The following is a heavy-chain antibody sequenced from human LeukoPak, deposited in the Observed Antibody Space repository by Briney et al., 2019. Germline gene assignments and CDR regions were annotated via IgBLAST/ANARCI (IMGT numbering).Heavy chain of an antibody. CDR1: GYTLTGYY. CDR2: INPNSGGT. Sequence: ASVKVSSKASGYTLTGYYMHWVRQAPGPGLEWMGWINPNSGGTNYAQKFQGRVTMTRDTSINTAYMELSRLRSDDTAVYYCSSGGYSSSWTIFDYWGQGTLVTVSS. CDR3: SSGGYSSSWTIFDY. D-gene: IGHD6-13*01. J-gene: IGHJ4*02. V-gene: IGHV1-2*02.